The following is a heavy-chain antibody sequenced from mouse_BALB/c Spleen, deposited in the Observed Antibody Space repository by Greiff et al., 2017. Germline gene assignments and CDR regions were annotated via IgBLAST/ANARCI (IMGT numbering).Heavy chain of an antibody. J-gene: IGHJ2*01. Sequence: QVQLQQSGAELVRPGTSVKVSCKASGYAFTNYLIEWVKQRPGQGLEWIGVINPGSGGTNYNEKFKGKATLTADKSSSTAYMQLSSLTSDDSAVYFCARGDWYLDYWGQGTTLTVSS. CDR2: INPGSGGT. D-gene: IGHD3-3*01. V-gene: IGHV1-54*03. CDR3: ARGDWYLDY. CDR1: GYAFTNYL.